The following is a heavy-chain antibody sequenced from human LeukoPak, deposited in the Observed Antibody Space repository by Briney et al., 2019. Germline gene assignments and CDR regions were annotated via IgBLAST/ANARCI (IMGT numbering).Heavy chain of an antibody. J-gene: IGHJ4*02. CDR1: GGSFSGYY. D-gene: IGHD3-22*01. CDR3: ARGRPWYYYDSSGYWFDY. Sequence: SETLSLTCAVYGGSFSGYYWSWIRQPPGKGLEWIGEINHSGSTNYNPSLKSRVTIPVDTSKNQFSLKLSTVTAADTAVYYCARGRPWYYYDSSGYWFDYWGQGTLVTVSS. V-gene: IGHV4-34*01. CDR2: INHSGST.